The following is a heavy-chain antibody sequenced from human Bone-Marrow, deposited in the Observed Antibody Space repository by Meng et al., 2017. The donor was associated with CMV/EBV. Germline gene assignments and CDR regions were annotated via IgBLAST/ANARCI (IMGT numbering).Heavy chain of an antibody. J-gene: IGHJ4*02. CDR1: GFTFSSDW. Sequence: GGSLRLSCAASGFTFSSDWMSWVRQAPGKGLEWVANIKLDGSEKYYVDSVKGRFTISRDNAKNSLYLQMNSLRAEETAVYYCARAHYYYDSSGYENDWGQGTLVTVSS. D-gene: IGHD3-22*01. CDR2: IKLDGSEK. V-gene: IGHV3-7*01. CDR3: ARAHYYYDSSGYEND.